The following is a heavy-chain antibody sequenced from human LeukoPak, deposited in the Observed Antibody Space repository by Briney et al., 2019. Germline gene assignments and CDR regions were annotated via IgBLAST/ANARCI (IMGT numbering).Heavy chain of an antibody. J-gene: IGHJ3*02. V-gene: IGHV3-30-3*01. CDR3: ARGAQRHAFDI. D-gene: IGHD5-24*01. Sequence: GGSLRLSCAASGFTFSSYAMHWVRQAPGKGLEWVAVISYDGSNKYYADSVKGRFTISRDNSKDTLYLRMNSLRAEDTAVYYCARGAQRHAFDIWGQGTMVTVSS. CDR1: GFTFSSYA. CDR2: ISYDGSNK.